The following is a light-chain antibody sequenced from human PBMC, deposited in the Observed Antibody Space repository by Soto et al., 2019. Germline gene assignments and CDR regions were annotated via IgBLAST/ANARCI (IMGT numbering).Light chain of an antibody. CDR3: QQYGYWPREN. V-gene: IGKV3-15*01. Sequence: EVVLTQSPATLSVSPGDRATLSCRASQSVSRNLAWYQQKPGQAPRLLIYGASTRATGVPDRFSGSGSATEFTLSISSLHSDDVAVYYCQQYGYWPRENFGKGTQLEI. CDR2: GAS. CDR1: QSVSRN. J-gene: IGKJ2*01.